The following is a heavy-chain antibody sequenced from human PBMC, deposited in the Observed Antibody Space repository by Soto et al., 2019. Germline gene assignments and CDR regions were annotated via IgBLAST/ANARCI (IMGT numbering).Heavy chain of an antibody. CDR1: GFTFSSYS. CDR3: ARDQGIAVAGTLDY. D-gene: IGHD6-19*01. Sequence: PGGSLRLSCGASGFTFSSYSMSWVRQAQGKGLEWVSSISSSSSYIYYADSVKGRFTISRDNAKNSLYLKTNSLRAEATAVYYCARDQGIAVAGTLDYWGQGT. J-gene: IGHJ4*02. CDR2: ISSSSSYI. V-gene: IGHV3-21*01.